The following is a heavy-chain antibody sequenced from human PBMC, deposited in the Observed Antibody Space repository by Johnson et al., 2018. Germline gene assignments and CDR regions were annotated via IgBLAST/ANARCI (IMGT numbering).Heavy chain of an antibody. V-gene: IGHV3-30*18. Sequence: HWVRQAPGKGLEWVAVISYDGSNKYYADSVKGRFTISRDNSKNTLYLQMNSLRAEDTAVYYCAKGLAGIAVAGRWRYYYYGMDVWGQGTTVPVSS. D-gene: IGHD6-19*01. CDR2: ISYDGSNK. J-gene: IGHJ6*02. CDR3: AKGLAGIAVAGRWRYYYYGMDV.